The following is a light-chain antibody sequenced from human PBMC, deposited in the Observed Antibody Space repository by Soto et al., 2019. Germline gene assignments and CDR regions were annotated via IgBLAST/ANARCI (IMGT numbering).Light chain of an antibody. CDR3: QQFSSYPLT. Sequence: EFVLTQSPGTLSLSPGERATLSCRASQTVRNNYLAWYQQKPGQAPRLMIYDASSRETGIPDRFSGGGAGTEFTRTISRLEPEDVEVDDCQQFSSYPLTFGGGTKVDIK. CDR1: QTVRNNY. V-gene: IGKV3-20*01. CDR2: DAS. J-gene: IGKJ4*01.